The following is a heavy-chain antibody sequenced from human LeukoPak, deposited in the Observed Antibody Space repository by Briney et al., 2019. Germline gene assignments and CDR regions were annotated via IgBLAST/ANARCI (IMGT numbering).Heavy chain of an antibody. CDR2: IKQDGSEK. V-gene: IGHV3-7*01. J-gene: IGHJ3*01. Sequence: PGGSLRLLCAPSGFTFRNYWMNWVRQAPGKGLEWVANIKQDGSEKHYVDSVKGRFTISRDNAKNSLYLQMNSLRVDDTAVYYCARVRGGAESHGFDAVDLWGQGTIVTVSS. CDR3: ARVRGGAESHGFDAVDL. CDR1: GFTFRNYW. D-gene: IGHD2-15*01.